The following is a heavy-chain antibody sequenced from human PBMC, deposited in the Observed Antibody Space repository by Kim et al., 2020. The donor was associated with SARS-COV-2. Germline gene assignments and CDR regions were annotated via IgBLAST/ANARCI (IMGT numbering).Heavy chain of an antibody. CDR1: GYTFTSYD. V-gene: IGHV1-8*01. D-gene: IGHD6-13*01. Sequence: ASVKVSCKASGYTFTSYDINWVRQATGQGLEWMGWMNPNSGNTGYAQKFQGRVTMTRNTSISTAYMELSSLRSEDTAVYYCARGARFSSSWPYYYYGMDVWGQGNTVTVSS. CDR3: ARGARFSSSWPYYYYGMDV. J-gene: IGHJ6*02. CDR2: MNPNSGNT.